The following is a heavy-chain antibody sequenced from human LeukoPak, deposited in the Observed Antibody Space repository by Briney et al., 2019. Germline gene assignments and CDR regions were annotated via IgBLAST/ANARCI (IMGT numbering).Heavy chain of an antibody. Sequence: GSSVKVSCKASGGTFSSYAISWVRQAPGQGLEWMGGIIPIFGTANYAQKFQGRVTITADESTSTAYMELSSLRSEDTAVYYCARDRWGYSGYYPGAHFDYWGQGTLVTVSS. D-gene: IGHD5-12*01. CDR2: IIPIFGTA. J-gene: IGHJ4*02. V-gene: IGHV1-69*01. CDR3: ARDRWGYSGYYPGAHFDY. CDR1: GGTFSSYA.